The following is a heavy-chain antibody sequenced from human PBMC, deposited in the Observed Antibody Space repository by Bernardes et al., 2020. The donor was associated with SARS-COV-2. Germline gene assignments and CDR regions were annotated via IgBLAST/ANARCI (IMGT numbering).Heavy chain of an antibody. J-gene: IGHJ4*02. D-gene: IGHD6-13*01. CDR2: ITGSGEST. Sequence: GGSLRLSCAASGFTFNTYAMSWVRQAPGKGLEWVSTITGSGESTYYADSAKGRFTISRDNSKSTLYLQMNSLRGEDTAVYYCAKYSSAWFGDYWGQGTLVTVSS. V-gene: IGHV3-23*01. CDR1: GFTFNTYA. CDR3: AKYSSAWFGDY.